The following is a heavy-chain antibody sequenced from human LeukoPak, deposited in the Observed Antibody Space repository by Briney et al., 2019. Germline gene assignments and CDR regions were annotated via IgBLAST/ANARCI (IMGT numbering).Heavy chain of an antibody. CDR1: GGSISSGSYY. V-gene: IGHV4-61*02. J-gene: IGHJ5*02. CDR2: IYTSGST. D-gene: IGHD3-16*01. CDR3: ASGGPGAQYNWFDP. Sequence: SETLSLTCTVSGGSISSGSYYWSWIRQPAGKGLEWIGRIYTSGSTNYNPSLKSRVTISVDTSKNQFSLKLSSVTAADTAVYYCASGGPGAQYNWFDPWGQGTLVTVSS.